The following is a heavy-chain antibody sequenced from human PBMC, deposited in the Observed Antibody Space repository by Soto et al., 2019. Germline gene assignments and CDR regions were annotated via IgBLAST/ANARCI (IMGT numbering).Heavy chain of an antibody. D-gene: IGHD3-3*01. Sequence: GGSLRLSCAASGFTFSSYAMSWVRQAPGKGLEWVSAISGSGGSTYYADSVKGRFTISRDNSKNTLYLQMNSLRAEDTAVYYCAKTSSIDFWSGYPFLDYWGQGTLVTVSS. CDR1: GFTFSSYA. CDR3: AKTSSIDFWSGYPFLDY. V-gene: IGHV3-23*01. J-gene: IGHJ4*02. CDR2: ISGSGGST.